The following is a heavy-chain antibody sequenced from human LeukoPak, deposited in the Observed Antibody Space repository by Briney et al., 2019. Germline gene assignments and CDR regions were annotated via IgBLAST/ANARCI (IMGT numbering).Heavy chain of an antibody. CDR2: IIPIFGTA. J-gene: IGHJ5*02. V-gene: IGHV1-69*06. CDR3: ARGEWELRDWFDP. D-gene: IGHD1-26*01. CDR1: GGTFSSYA. Sequence: GASVKVSCKASGGTFSSYAISWVRQAPGQGLEWKGGIIPIFGTANYAQKFQGRVTITADKSTSTAYMELSSLRSEDTAVYYCARGEWELRDWFDPWGQGTLVTVSS.